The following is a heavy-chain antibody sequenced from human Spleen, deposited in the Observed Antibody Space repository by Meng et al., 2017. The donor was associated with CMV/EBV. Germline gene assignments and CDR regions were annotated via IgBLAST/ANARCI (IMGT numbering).Heavy chain of an antibody. CDR1: DY. J-gene: IGHJ4*02. CDR2: VDPEDGET. V-gene: IGHV1-69-2*01. D-gene: IGHD1-26*01. CDR3: ATVDGFGGTSGARRGSATAGY. Sequence: DYMDWVQQDPGEGLEWMGLVDPEDGETIYAARFQGRVTITADTSTDTAYMELSSLRSEDTAVYYCATVDGFGGTSGARRGSATAGYWGQGTLVTVSS.